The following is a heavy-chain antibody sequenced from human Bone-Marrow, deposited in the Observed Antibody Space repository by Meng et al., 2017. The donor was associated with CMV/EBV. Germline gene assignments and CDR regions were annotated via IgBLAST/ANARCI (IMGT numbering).Heavy chain of an antibody. D-gene: IGHD3-10*01. V-gene: IGHV1-69*12. CDR3: ARDRAGGGYFDY. Sequence: QAQLGQAGVRVKNPGSRGQVPCKVVGGPFSSYATGRVRQAPGQGLEWMGGIIPIFGTANYAQKFQGRVTITADESTSTAYMELSSLRSEDTAVYYCARDRAGGGYFDYWGQGTLVTVSS. CDR1: GGPFSSYA. J-gene: IGHJ4*02. CDR2: IIPIFGTA.